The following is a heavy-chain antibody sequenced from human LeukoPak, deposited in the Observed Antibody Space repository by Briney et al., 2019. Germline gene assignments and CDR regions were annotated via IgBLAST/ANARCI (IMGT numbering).Heavy chain of an antibody. CDR3: AKDRKGLLWFGELLPLDY. Sequence: GGSLRLSCAASGFTFSSYWMSWVRQAPGKGLEWVANINQDGSEKYYVDSVKGRFTISRDNSKNTLYLQMNSLRAEDTAVYYCAKDRKGLLWFGELLPLDYWGQGTLVTVSS. CDR1: GFTFSSYW. J-gene: IGHJ4*02. V-gene: IGHV3-7*03. D-gene: IGHD3-10*01. CDR2: INQDGSEK.